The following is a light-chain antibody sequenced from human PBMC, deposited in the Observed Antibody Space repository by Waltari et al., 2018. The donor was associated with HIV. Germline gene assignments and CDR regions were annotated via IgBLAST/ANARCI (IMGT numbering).Light chain of an antibody. Sequence: QSALTQPASVSGFPGQSINISCTGISTDSRFYQSVSWYQQHPGKIPSLIIFDINNRPSGVSDHISGSRSGNSASLTFSGLQSGDEAHYYCASNRLDYTLIFGGGTKLTVL. CDR1: STDSRFYQS. CDR2: DIN. J-gene: IGLJ2*01. CDR3: ASNRLDYTLI. V-gene: IGLV2-14*03.